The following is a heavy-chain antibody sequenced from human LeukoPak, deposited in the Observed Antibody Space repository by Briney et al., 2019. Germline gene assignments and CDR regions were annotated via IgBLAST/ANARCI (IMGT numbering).Heavy chain of an antibody. V-gene: IGHV1-24*01. D-gene: IGHD3-10*01. CDR1: GYTLTELS. CDR2: FDPEDGET. CDR3: ATEKIMVRGVIILEHNWFDP. J-gene: IGHJ5*02. Sequence: GASVTVSFKVSGYTLTELSMHWVRQAPGKGLEGMGGFDPEDGETIYAQKFQGRVTMTEDTSTDTAYMELSSLRSEDTAVYYCATEKIMVRGVIILEHNWFDPWGQGTLVTVSS.